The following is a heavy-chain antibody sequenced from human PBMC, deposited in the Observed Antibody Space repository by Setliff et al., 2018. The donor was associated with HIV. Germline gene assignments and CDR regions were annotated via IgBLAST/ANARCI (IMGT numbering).Heavy chain of an antibody. D-gene: IGHD2-21*02. J-gene: IGHJ5*02. CDR3: ARAVWGCDCYSRLNWFDP. CDR2: IYYSGST. V-gene: IGHV4-31*03. CDR1: GGSISSGDYY. Sequence: SETLSLTCTVSGGSISSGDYYWSWIRQHPGXXLEWIGYIYYSGSTYYNPSLKSRVTISVDTSKNQFSLRLSSVTAADTAVYYCARAVWGCDCYSRLNWFDPWGQGTLVTVSS.